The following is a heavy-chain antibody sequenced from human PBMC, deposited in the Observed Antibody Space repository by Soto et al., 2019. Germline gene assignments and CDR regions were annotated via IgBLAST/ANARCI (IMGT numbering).Heavy chain of an antibody. J-gene: IGHJ3*02. CDR3: ARDLGGITTEDAFDI. D-gene: IGHD3-22*01. CDR2: ISYDGSNK. CDR1: GFTFSSYA. V-gene: IGHV3-30-3*01. Sequence: GGSLRLSCAASGFTFSSYAMHWVRQAPGKGLEWVAVISYDGSNKYYADSVKGRFTISRDNSKNTLYLQMNSLRAEDTAVYYCARDLGGITTEDAFDIWGQGTMVTVSS.